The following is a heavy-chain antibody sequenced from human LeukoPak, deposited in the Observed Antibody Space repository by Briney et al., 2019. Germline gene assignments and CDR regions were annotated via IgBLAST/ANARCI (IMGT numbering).Heavy chain of an antibody. Sequence: ASVKVSCKASGYTFTDQYIHWVRQAPGQGLEWMGWNNPNSGATKYAQKFQGRVTMTGDTSISTAYMELSRLRSDDTAVYYCAIDGSTWYYFDYWGQGTLVTVSS. CDR1: GYTFTDQY. CDR2: NNPNSGAT. D-gene: IGHD6-13*01. V-gene: IGHV1-2*02. J-gene: IGHJ4*02. CDR3: AIDGSTWYYFDY.